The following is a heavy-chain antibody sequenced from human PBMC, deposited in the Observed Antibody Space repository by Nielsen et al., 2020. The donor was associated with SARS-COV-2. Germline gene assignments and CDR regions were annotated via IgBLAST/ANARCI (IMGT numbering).Heavy chain of an antibody. CDR3: AKVETGGGTIDY. V-gene: IGHV3-30*04. CDR1: GFTFSSYA. D-gene: IGHD1-26*01. Sequence: LSLTCAASGFTFSSYAMHWVRQAPGKGLEWVAVIWYDGSNKYYADSVKGRFTISRDNSKNTLYLQMNSLRAEDTAVYYCAKVETGGGTIDYWGQGTLVTVSS. CDR2: IWYDGSNK. J-gene: IGHJ4*02.